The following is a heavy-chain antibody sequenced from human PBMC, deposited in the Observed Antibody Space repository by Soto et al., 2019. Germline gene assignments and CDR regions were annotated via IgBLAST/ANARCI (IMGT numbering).Heavy chain of an antibody. V-gene: IGHV4-34*01. Sequence: SETLSLTCAVYGGSFSGYYWSWIRQPPGKGLEWIGEINHSGSTNYNPSLKSRVTISVDTSKNQFSLKLSSVTAADTAVYYCARPYCSSTSCYRRGVNWFDPWGQGTLVTAPQ. D-gene: IGHD2-2*01. CDR1: GGSFSGYY. CDR2: INHSGST. J-gene: IGHJ5*02. CDR3: ARPYCSSTSCYRRGVNWFDP.